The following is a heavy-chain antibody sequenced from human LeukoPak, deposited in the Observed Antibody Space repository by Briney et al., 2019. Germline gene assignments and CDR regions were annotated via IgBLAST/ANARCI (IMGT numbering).Heavy chain of an antibody. CDR3: ARVGYYESSGYYEY. CDR1: GYTLTDYY. J-gene: IGHJ4*02. Sequence: ASVKVSCKASGYTLTDYYIHWVRQAPGQGLEWMGRINPNSGGTNYAQKFQGRVTMTRDTSISTVYMELSRLRSDDTAVYYCARVGYYESSGYYEYWGQGTLVTVSS. CDR2: INPNSGGT. V-gene: IGHV1-2*06. D-gene: IGHD3-22*01.